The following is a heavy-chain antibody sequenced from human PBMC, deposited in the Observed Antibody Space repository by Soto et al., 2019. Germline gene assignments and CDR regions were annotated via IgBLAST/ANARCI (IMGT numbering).Heavy chain of an antibody. CDR3: ARGSSWSYFDY. J-gene: IGHJ4*02. V-gene: IGHV4-31*03. Sequence: QVQLHESGPRLVKPSQTLSLTCTVSGGSISSGAFYWSWIRQHPGKGLEWIGCIYYSGSTYYNPSLKSRVTISVDTSNNQFFLKLSSVTAADTAVYYCARGSSWSYFDYWAQGTLVTVSS. D-gene: IGHD6-13*01. CDR1: GGSISSGAFY. CDR2: IYYSGST.